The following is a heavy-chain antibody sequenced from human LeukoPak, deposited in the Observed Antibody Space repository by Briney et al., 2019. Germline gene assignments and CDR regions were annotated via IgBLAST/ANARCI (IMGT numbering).Heavy chain of an antibody. J-gene: IGHJ4*02. D-gene: IGHD3-3*01. CDR3: AKGTLVDDFWSEIYYFDY. V-gene: IGHV3-23*01. CDR1: GFTFSSYA. Sequence: QPGGSLRLSCAASGFTFSSYAMSWVRQAPGKGLEWVSAISGSGGSTYYADSVKGRFTISRDNSKNTLYLQMNSLRAEDTAVYYCAKGTLVDDFWSEIYYFDYWGQGTLVTVSS. CDR2: ISGSGGST.